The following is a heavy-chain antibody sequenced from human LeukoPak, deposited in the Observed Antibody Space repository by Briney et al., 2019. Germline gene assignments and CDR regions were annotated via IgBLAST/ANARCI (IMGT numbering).Heavy chain of an antibody. J-gene: IGHJ4*02. CDR1: GFTFSSYT. CDR2: IYGSGGTS. CDR3: AKDSPEIAVAGTAY. D-gene: IGHD6-19*01. Sequence: PGGSLRLSCAASGFTFSSYTMSWVRQAPGKGLEWVSSIYGSGGTSYYADSVKGRFTISRDNSKNTLYLQMDSLRGEDTAVYYCAKDSPEIAVAGTAYWGQGTLVTVSS. V-gene: IGHV3-23*01.